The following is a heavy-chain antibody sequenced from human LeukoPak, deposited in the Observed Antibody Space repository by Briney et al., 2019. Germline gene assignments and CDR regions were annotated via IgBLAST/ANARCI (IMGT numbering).Heavy chain of an antibody. CDR2: IYYSGST. V-gene: IGHV4-30-4*01. D-gene: IGHD5-12*01. J-gene: IGHJ5*02. Sequence: PSETLSLTCTVSGDSLSSGDYYWSWVRQPPGRGQEWIGYIYYSGSTYYNPSLKSRVTISVDTSKNQFSLKLSSVTAADTAVYYCARGGSGYDFGWFDPWGQGTLVTVSS. CDR1: GDSLSSGDYY. CDR3: ARGGSGYDFGWFDP.